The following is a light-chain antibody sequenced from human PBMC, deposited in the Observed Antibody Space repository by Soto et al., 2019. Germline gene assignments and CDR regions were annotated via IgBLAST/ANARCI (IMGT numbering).Light chain of an antibody. Sequence: DIQMTQSPSSVSASVGDRVTINCRSSQGIRSWLSWYQQKPGKAPKLLIYAASSLQSGFPSRFIGIGSGTDFTLTISSLQSEDFATYYCQQANSCPLTFGGGTKVEIK. CDR3: QQANSCPLT. J-gene: IGKJ4*01. V-gene: IGKV1D-12*01. CDR1: QGIRSW. CDR2: AAS.